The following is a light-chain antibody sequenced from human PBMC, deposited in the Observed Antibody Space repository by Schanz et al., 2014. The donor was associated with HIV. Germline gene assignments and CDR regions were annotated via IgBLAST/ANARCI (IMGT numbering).Light chain of an antibody. J-gene: IGKJ1*01. CDR2: GAS. Sequence: EIVLTQSPGTLSLSPGERATLSCRASQSVSSNLAWYQQKPGQAPRLLIYGASTRATGIPARFSASGSGTEFTLTISSLQSEDFAVYYCQQYATSPWTFGQGTKVDVK. V-gene: IGKV3-15*01. CDR1: QSVSSN. CDR3: QQYATSPWT.